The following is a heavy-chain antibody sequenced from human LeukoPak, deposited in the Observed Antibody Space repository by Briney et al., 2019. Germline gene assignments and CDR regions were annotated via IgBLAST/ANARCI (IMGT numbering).Heavy chain of an antibody. Sequence: PGGSLRLSCAASGFTFDSFSINWVRQAQGKGREWVASISSSTTYIYYAGSVKGRFTISRDNAKNLVYLEMNSLRAEDTAVYYCARVPGEMGATLAYLDYWGQGTLVIVSS. D-gene: IGHD1-26*01. J-gene: IGHJ4*02. CDR1: GFTFDSFS. CDR3: ARVPGEMGATLAYLDY. CDR2: ISSSTTYI. V-gene: IGHV3-21*01.